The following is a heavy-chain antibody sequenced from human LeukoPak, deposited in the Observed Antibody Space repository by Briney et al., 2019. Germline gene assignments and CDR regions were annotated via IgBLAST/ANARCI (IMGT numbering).Heavy chain of an antibody. CDR3: ARRLYSNWFDP. V-gene: IGHV4-61*02. CDR2: IYTSGST. Sequence: NPSETLSLTCTVSGGSISSGSYYWSWIRQPAGKGLEWIGRIYTSGSTNYNPSLKSRVTISVDTSKNQFSLKLSSVTAADTAVYYCARRLYSNWFDPWGQGTLVTVSS. CDR1: GGSISSGSYY. D-gene: IGHD1-26*01. J-gene: IGHJ5*02.